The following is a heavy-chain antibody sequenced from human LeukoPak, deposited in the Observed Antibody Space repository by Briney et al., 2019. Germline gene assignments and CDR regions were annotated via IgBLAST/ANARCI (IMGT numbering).Heavy chain of an antibody. D-gene: IGHD3-10*01. Sequence: SQTLSLTCTVSGGSISSSSYYWGWIRQPPGKGLEWIGSIYYSGSTYYNPSLKSRVTISVDTSKNQFSLKLSSVTAADTAVYYCARGLYLFYGSGSYLSPGQIDYWGQGTLVTVSS. J-gene: IGHJ4*02. CDR1: GGSISSSSYY. CDR3: ARGLYLFYGSGSYLSPGQIDY. CDR2: IYYSGST. V-gene: IGHV4-39*01.